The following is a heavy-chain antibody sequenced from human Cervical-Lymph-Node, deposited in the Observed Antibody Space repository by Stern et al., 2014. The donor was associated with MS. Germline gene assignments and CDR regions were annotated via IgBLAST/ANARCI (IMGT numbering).Heavy chain of an antibody. CDR3: ARGDIVLMRV. V-gene: IGHV1-3*01. CDR2: SNAGNGNT. Sequence: QLVQSGAEVKKPGASVKVSCKASGYTFTSYAMHWVRQAPGQRLEWMGWSNAGNGNTKYSQKFQGRVTITRDTSASTAYMELSSLRSEDTAVYYCARGDIVLMRVWGQGTTVTVSS. CDR1: GYTFTSYA. J-gene: IGHJ6*02. D-gene: IGHD2-8*01.